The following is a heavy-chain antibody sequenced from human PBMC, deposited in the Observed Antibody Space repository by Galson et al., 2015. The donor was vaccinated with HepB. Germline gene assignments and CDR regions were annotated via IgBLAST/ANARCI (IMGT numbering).Heavy chain of an antibody. Sequence: SLRLSCAASGLTLSSYSMNWVRQSPGRGLQWVSYISTNRTTTYYTDYVKGRFTIARDKARNTVSLQMSSLTADDSAVYFCATTGFGNGSYWTFEIWGQGTLVTVAS. CDR1: GLTLSSYS. CDR3: ATTGFGNGSYWTFEI. CDR2: ISTNRTTT. D-gene: IGHD1-1*01. V-gene: IGHV3-48*01. J-gene: IGHJ3*02.